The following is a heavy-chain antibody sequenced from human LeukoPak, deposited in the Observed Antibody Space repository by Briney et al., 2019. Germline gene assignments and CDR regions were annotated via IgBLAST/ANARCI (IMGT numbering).Heavy chain of an antibody. CDR1: GGSTSSYY. CDR3: AREELLWFGELPAGWFDP. J-gene: IGHJ5*02. V-gene: IGHV4-4*07. Sequence: SETLSLTCTVSGGSTSSYYWSWIRQPAGKGLEWIGRIYTSGSTNYNPSLKSRVTMSVDTSKNQFSLKLSSVTAADTAVYYCAREELLWFGELPAGWFDPWGQGTLVTVSS. D-gene: IGHD3-10*01. CDR2: IYTSGST.